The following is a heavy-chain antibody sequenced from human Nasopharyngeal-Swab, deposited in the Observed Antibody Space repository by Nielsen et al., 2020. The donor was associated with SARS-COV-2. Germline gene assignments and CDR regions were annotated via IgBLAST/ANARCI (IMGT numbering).Heavy chain of an antibody. CDR3: ARHPPDTVMADFDY. J-gene: IGHJ4*02. D-gene: IGHD5-18*01. V-gene: IGHV5-51*01. CDR1: GYTFTSYW. Sequence: GESLKISCKGSGYTFTSYWIGWVRQMPGKGLEWMGIIYPDDSDTRYSPSFQGQVTISADKSISTAYLQWSSLKASDTAAYYCARHPPDTVMADFDYWGRGTLVTVSS. CDR2: IYPDDSDT.